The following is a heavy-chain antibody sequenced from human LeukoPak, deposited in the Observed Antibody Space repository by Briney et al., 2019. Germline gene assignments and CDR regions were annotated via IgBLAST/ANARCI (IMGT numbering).Heavy chain of an antibody. D-gene: IGHD3-3*01. J-gene: IGHJ4*02. V-gene: IGHV3-21*01. CDR1: GFTFSSYS. Sequence: GGSLRLSCAASGFTFSSYSMNWVRQAPGKGLEWVSSISTSSSYIYYADSVKGRFTISRDDAKNSLYLQMNSLRAEDTAVYYCARDRTYYDFWSGYKDYWGQGTLVTVSS. CDR2: ISTSSSYI. CDR3: ARDRTYYDFWSGYKDY.